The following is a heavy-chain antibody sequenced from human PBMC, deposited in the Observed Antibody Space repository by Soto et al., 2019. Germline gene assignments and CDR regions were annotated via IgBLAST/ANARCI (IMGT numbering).Heavy chain of an antibody. CDR1: GGTFSSDA. CDR3: ARGIAAAGTNY. CDR2: IIPIFGTA. V-gene: IGHV1-69*01. Sequence: QVQLVQSGAEVKKPGSSVKVSCKASGGTFSSDAISWVRQAPGQGLEWMGGIIPIFGTANYAQKFQGRVKINADESTSKDYMELSSLRSEDTAVYYCARGIAAAGTNYWGQGTLVTVSS. D-gene: IGHD6-13*01. J-gene: IGHJ4*02.